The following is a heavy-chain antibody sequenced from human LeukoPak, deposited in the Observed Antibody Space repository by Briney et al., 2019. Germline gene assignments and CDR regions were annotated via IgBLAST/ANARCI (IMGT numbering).Heavy chain of an antibody. V-gene: IGHV3-30*02. CDR2: VRYDRSDK. J-gene: IGHJ4*02. CDR3: AKDMRYSYGATFDY. CDR1: GFSFSSYG. D-gene: IGHD5-18*01. Sequence: GGSLRLSCAASGFSFSSYGMHWVRQAPGKGLEWVAFVRYDRSDKYYADSVKGRFTISRDNSKNTLYLQMNSLRAEDTAVYYCAKDMRYSYGATFDYWGQGTLVTVSS.